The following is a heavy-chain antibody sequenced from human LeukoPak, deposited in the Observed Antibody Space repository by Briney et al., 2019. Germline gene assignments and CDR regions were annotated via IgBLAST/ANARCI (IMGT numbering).Heavy chain of an antibody. V-gene: IGHV1-69*13. Sequence: SVKVSCKASGGTLSSYAISWVRQAPGQGLEWMGGIIPIFGTANYAQKFQGRVTITADESTSTAYMELSSLRSEDTAVYYCARDRGIAAAGPHYYYYGMDVWGQGTTVTVSS. CDR2: IIPIFGTA. CDR3: ARDRGIAAAGPHYYYYGMDV. CDR1: GGTLSSYA. D-gene: IGHD6-13*01. J-gene: IGHJ6*02.